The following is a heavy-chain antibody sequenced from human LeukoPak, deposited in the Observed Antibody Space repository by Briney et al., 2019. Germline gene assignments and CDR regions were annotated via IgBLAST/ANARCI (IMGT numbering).Heavy chain of an antibody. Sequence: ASVKVSCKASGYTFTSYYMHWVRQTPGQGLEWMGIINPSGGSTSYAQKFQGRVTMTRDTSTSTVYMELSSLRSEDTAVYYCARDLGVVVPAAILYYYYYYGMDVWGQGTTVTVSS. V-gene: IGHV1-46*01. CDR1: GYTFTSYY. J-gene: IGHJ6*02. CDR3: ARDLGVVVPAAILYYYYYYGMDV. D-gene: IGHD2-2*01. CDR2: INPSGGST.